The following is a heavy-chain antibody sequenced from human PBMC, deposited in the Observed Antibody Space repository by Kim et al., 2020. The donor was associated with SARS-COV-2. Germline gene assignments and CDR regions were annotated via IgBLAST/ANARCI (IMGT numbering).Heavy chain of an antibody. CDR1: GYTFTGYY. Sequence: ASVKVSCKASGYTFTGYYMHWVRQAPGQGLEWMGWINPNSGGTNYAQKFQGRVTMTRDTSISTAYMELSRLRSDDTAVYYCAREGVVVVPAVITYYYYYGMDVWGQGTTVTVSS. D-gene: IGHD2-2*01. J-gene: IGHJ6*02. CDR2: INPNSGGT. CDR3: AREGVVVVPAVITYYYYYGMDV. V-gene: IGHV1-2*02.